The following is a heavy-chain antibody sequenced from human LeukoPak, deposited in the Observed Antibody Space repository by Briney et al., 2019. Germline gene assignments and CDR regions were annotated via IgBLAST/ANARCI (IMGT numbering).Heavy chain of an antibody. V-gene: IGHV1-69*13. CDR1: GGTFSSYA. J-gene: IGHJ4*02. CDR2: IIPIFGTA. Sequence: ASVKVSCKASGGTFSSYAISWVRQAPGQGLEWMGGIIPIFGTANYAQKFQGRVTITADESTSTAYMELSSLRSEDTAVYYCARDNIVGATVDYWGQGTLVTVSS. D-gene: IGHD1-26*01. CDR3: ARDNIVGATVDY.